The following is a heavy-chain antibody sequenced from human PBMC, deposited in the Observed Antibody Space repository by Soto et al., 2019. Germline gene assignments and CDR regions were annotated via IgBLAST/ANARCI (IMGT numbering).Heavy chain of an antibody. Sequence: SVKVSCKASGGTFSSYAISWVRQAPGQGLEWMGGIIPIFGTANYAQKFQGRVTITADESTSTAYMELSSLRSEDTAVYYCARVVTSYYDSSGYPTWGQGTLVIVSS. CDR2: IIPIFGTA. J-gene: IGHJ5*02. CDR3: ARVVTSYYDSSGYPT. CDR1: GGTFSSYA. V-gene: IGHV1-69*13. D-gene: IGHD3-22*01.